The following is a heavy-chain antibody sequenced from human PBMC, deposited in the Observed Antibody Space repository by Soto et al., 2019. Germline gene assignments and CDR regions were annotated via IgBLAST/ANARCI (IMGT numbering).Heavy chain of an antibody. J-gene: IGHJ5*02. CDR3: AREVRVDVLMVYALAH. CDR1: GGTFSSYA. V-gene: IGHV1-69*13. D-gene: IGHD2-8*01. Sequence: EASVKVSCKASGGTFSSYAISWVRQAPGQGREWMGGIIPIFGTANYAQKFQGRVTITADESTSTAYMELSSLRSEDTAVYYCAREVRVDVLMVYALAHWGQGTQVTVSS. CDR2: IIPIFGTA.